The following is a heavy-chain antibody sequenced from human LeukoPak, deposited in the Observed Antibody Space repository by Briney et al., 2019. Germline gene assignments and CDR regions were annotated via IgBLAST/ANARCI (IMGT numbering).Heavy chain of an antibody. Sequence: GGSLRLSCAASGFTVSSNYMSWVRQAPGKGLEWVSVIYSGGSTYYADSVKGRFTISRDNSKNTLYLQMNSLRAEDTAVYYCARGGGSYYGSYSDYWGQGTLVTVSS. CDR2: IYSGGST. CDR1: GFTVSSNY. D-gene: IGHD1-26*01. V-gene: IGHV3-53*01. CDR3: ARGGGSYYGSYSDY. J-gene: IGHJ4*02.